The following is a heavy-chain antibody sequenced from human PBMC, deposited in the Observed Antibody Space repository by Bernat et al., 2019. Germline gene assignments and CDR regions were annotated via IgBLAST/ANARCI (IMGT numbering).Heavy chain of an antibody. CDR1: GFTFSNAW. V-gene: IGHV3-15*01. J-gene: IGHJ4*02. CDR3: TTEGSGPQWGFDY. D-gene: IGHD6-19*01. CDR2: IKSKTDGGTT. Sequence: EVQLVESGGGLVKPGGSLRLTCAASGFTFSNAWMSWVRQAPGKGLEWVGHIKSKTDGGTTDYAAPVKGRFTISRDDSKNTLYLQMNSLKTEDTAVYYCTTEGSGPQWGFDYWGQGTLVTVSS.